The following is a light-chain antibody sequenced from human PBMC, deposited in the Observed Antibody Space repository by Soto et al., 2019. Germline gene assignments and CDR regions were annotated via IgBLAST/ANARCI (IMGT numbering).Light chain of an antibody. CDR1: QGISSS. CDR2: AAS. CDR3: QQFSNYPHV. Sequence: IQMTQSPSTLSAFVVDRITITCRASQGISSSLTWYQQEPGKAPKLLIYAASTLQSGVPSRFSGSGSGTDFTLTISSLQPEDFATYYCQQFSNYPHVFGQGTRLEIK. V-gene: IGKV1-9*01. J-gene: IGKJ5*01.